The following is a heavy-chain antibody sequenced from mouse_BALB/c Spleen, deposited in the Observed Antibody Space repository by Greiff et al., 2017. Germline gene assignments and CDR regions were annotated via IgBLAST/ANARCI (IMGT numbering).Heavy chain of an antibody. J-gene: IGHJ4*01. Sequence: QVHVKQPGAELVKPGASVKLSCKASGYTFTSYYMYWVKQRPGQGLEWIGGINPSNGGTNFNEKFKSKATLTVDKSSSTAYMQLSSLTSEDSAVYYCTRPDPDRAMDYWGQGTSVTVSS. CDR2: INPSNGGT. V-gene: IGHV1S81*02. D-gene: IGHD3-2*01. CDR3: TRPDPDRAMDY. CDR1: GYTFTSYY.